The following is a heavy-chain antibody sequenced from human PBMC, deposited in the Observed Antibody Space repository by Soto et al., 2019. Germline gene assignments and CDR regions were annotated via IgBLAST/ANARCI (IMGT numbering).Heavy chain of an antibody. CDR1: GDSLTSHSYY. J-gene: IGHJ4*02. V-gene: IGHV4-61*01. D-gene: IGHD3-22*01. CDR2: IYYTGSA. Sequence: QVQLLESGPGLVKSSETLSLACTVSGDSLTSHSYYWSWIRQTPGKGLEWVGHIYYTGSANYNPSLTSRVTLSVDTSRNLFSLRLTSVTPADTAVYYCARVSYYDSSDYTLIGNFDSWGQGTLVTVSS. CDR3: ARVSYYDSSDYTLIGNFDS.